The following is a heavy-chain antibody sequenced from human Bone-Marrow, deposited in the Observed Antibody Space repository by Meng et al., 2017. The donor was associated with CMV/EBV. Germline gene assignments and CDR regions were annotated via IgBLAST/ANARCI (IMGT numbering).Heavy chain of an antibody. D-gene: IGHD5-24*01. J-gene: IGHJ5*02. V-gene: IGHV1-3*02. CDR1: GYTFTSYA. CDR2: SNAGNGNT. CDR3: ARYKTDGYNRGRWFDP. Sequence: ASVKVSCKASGYTFTSYAMHWVRQAPGQRLEWMGWSNAGNGNTKYSQEFQGRVTITRDTSASTAYMELSSLRSEDMAVYYCARYKTDGYNRGRWFDPWGQGTLVTVSS.